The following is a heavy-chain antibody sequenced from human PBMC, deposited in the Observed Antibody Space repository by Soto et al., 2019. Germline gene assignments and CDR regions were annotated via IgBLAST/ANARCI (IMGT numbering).Heavy chain of an antibody. V-gene: IGHV3-23*01. D-gene: IGHD7-27*01. CDR1: GFNFKTAG. J-gene: IGHJ5*02. Sequence: PGGSLRLSCAASGFNFKTAGMHWVRQAPGKGLEWVSAISGSGGSTYYADSVKGRFTISRDNSKNTLYLQMNSLRAEDTAVYYCAKDSGPTIGRFDPWGQGTLVTVSS. CDR3: AKDSGPTIGRFDP. CDR2: ISGSGGST.